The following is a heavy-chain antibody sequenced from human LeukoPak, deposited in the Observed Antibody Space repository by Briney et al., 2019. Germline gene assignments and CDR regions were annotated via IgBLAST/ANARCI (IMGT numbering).Heavy chain of an antibody. V-gene: IGHV4-38-2*01. CDR3: ARVVRATSIDY. J-gene: IGHJ4*02. CDR2: SKHRGGT. CDR1: GASISSDYY. D-gene: IGHD2-15*01. Sequence: SETLSLTCSVSGASISSDYYWGWCRQPPAKELEWRGISKHRGGTYYNPCLKSRVTISVDTSKNQFSLQVSSVTAADTAVYYCARVVRATSIDYWGQGTLVTVSS.